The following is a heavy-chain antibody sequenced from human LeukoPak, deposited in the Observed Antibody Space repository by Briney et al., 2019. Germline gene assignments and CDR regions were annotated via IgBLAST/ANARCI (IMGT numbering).Heavy chain of an antibody. V-gene: IGHV1-2*02. D-gene: IGHD5-12*01. CDR1: GYTFTGYY. CDR3: ARTEIVATYLSNGQDAFDI. CDR2: INPNSGGT. Sequence: ASVKVSCKASGYTFTGYYMHWVRQASGQGLEWMGWINPNSGGTNYAQKFQGRVTMTRDTSISTAYMELSRLRSDDTAVYYCARTEIVATYLSNGQDAFDIWGQGTMVTVSS. J-gene: IGHJ3*02.